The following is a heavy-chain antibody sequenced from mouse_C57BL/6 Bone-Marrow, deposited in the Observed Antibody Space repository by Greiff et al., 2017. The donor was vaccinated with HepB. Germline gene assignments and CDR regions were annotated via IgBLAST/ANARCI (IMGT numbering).Heavy chain of an antibody. J-gene: IGHJ3*01. D-gene: IGHD2-3*01. CDR3: ARDDGYAWFAY. Sequence: QVQLKESGPELVQPGASVKISCKASGYAFSSSWMNWVKQRPGKGLEWIGRIYPGDGDTNYNGKFKGKATLTAYKSSSTAYMQLSILTSEDSAVYFCARDDGYAWFAYWGQGTLVTVSA. CDR2: IYPGDGDT. V-gene: IGHV1-82*01. CDR1: GYAFSSSW.